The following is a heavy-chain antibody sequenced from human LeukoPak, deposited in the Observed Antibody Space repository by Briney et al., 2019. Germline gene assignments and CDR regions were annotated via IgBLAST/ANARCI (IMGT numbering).Heavy chain of an antibody. V-gene: IGHV3-30*02. CDR2: IRYDGSNK. D-gene: IGHD3-22*01. Sequence: GGSLRLSCAASGFTFSSYGMHWVRQAPGKGLEWVAFIRYDGSNKYYADSVKGRFTISRDNSKNTLYLQMNSLRAEDTAVYYCAKDKGRTYYYDSSGFDYWGQGTLVTVSS. J-gene: IGHJ4*02. CDR3: AKDKGRTYYYDSSGFDY. CDR1: GFTFSSYG.